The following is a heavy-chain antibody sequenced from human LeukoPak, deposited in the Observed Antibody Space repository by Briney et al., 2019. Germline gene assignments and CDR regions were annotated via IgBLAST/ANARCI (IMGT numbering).Heavy chain of an antibody. CDR1: GFTFSSYS. CDR3: ARDGGDSGFDP. J-gene: IGHJ5*02. Sequence: GGSLRLSCAASGFTFSSYSMNWVRQAPGRGLEWVSSITTSSSYIYYADSVTGRSTISRDNAKNSLYLQMNCPRAEDTAVYYCARDGGDSGFDPWGQGTLVTVSS. CDR2: ITTSSSYI. V-gene: IGHV3-21*01. D-gene: IGHD2-21*02.